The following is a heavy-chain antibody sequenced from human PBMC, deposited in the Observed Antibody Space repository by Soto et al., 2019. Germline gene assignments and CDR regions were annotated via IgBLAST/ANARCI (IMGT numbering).Heavy chain of an antibody. CDR3: ARVRSRHIVVVPAATVRGGAFDI. Sequence: GASVKVSCKASGYTFTSYGISWVRQAPGQGLEWMGWISACNGSTSYAQKFQGRVTMTRDTSTSTVYMELSSLRSEDTAVYYCARVRSRHIVVVPAATVRGGAFDIWGQGTMVTVSS. V-gene: IGHV1-18*01. CDR1: GYTFTSYG. J-gene: IGHJ3*02. D-gene: IGHD2-2*01. CDR2: ISACNGST.